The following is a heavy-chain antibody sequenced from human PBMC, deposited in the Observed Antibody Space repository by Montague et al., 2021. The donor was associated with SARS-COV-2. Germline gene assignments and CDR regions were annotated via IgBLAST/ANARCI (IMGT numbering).Heavy chain of an antibody. Sequence: SETVSLTCTVAGGSITRNYYWGWIRQPPGKGLEWVGNIYSSGTTXINPSLESRVTISVDASKNQFSLNLTSVTAADTAVYYCARPLVRGVPKAFDIWGQGALVIVSS. J-gene: IGHJ3*02. CDR3: ARPLVRGVPKAFDI. V-gene: IGHV4-39*01. D-gene: IGHD3-10*01. CDR1: GGSITRNYY. CDR2: IYSSGTT.